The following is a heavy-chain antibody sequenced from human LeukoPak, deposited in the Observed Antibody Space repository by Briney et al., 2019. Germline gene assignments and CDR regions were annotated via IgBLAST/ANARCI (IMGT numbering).Heavy chain of an antibody. V-gene: IGHV1-18*01. Sequence: ASVKVSCKASGYTFTSYGISWVRQAPGQGLEWMGWISAYNGNTNYAQKLQGRVTMTTDTSTSTAYMELRSLRSDDTAVYYCARDSILYSSGWYVLGYWGQGTLVTVSS. CDR3: ARDSILYSSGWYVLGY. D-gene: IGHD6-19*01. J-gene: IGHJ4*02. CDR1: GYTFTSYG. CDR2: ISAYNGNT.